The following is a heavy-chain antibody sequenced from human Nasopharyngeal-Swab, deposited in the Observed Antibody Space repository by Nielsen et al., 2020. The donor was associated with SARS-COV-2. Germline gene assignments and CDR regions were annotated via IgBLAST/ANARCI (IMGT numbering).Heavy chain of an antibody. J-gene: IGHJ4*02. CDR1: GFTFSSYA. V-gene: IGHV3-23*01. CDR2: ITVIGRSP. Sequence: GESLKISCAASGFTFSSYAMNWVRQAPGKGLEWVSGITVIGRSPYYADSVKGRFTISRDNAKNSLYLQMNSLRAEDTAVYYCARVAWDIVVVVAAGAPDYWGQGTLVTVSS. CDR3: ARVAWDIVVVVAAGAPDY. D-gene: IGHD2-15*01.